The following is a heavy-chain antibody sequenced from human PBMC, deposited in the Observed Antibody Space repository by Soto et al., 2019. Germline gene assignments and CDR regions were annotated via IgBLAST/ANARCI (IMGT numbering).Heavy chain of an antibody. V-gene: IGHV3-48*02. CDR2: ISSSSRTI. Sequence: EVQLVESGGGLVQPGGSLRLSCAASGFTFSSYSMNWVRQAPGMGLEWVSCISSSSRTIYYADAVKGRFTISRDNAKNSLYLQMNSVRDEDTAVYYCAREIPSRGAGWFDPWGQGTLVTVSS. CDR3: AREIPSRGAGWFDP. J-gene: IGHJ5*02. CDR1: GFTFSSYS. D-gene: IGHD3-10*01.